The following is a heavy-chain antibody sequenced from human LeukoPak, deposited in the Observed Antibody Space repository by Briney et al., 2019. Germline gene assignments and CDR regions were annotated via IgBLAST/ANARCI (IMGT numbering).Heavy chain of an antibody. V-gene: IGHV4-34*01. CDR1: GGSFSGYY. CDR2: INHSGST. D-gene: IGHD5-24*01. J-gene: IGHJ4*02. CDR3: ARGRDPY. Sequence: SETLSLTCAVYGGSFSGYYWTWIRQPPGRGLEWIGEINHSGSTNYNPSLKSRVTISVDTSKSQFSLKLNSVTAADTAMYYCARGRDPYWGRGTLVTVSS.